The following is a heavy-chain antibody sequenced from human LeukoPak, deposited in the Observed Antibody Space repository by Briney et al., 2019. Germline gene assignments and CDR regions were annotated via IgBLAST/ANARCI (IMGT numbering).Heavy chain of an antibody. V-gene: IGHV3-21*04. Sequence: GGSLRLSCAASGFTFSSYSMNWVRQAPGKGLEWVSSISSSSSYIYYADSVKGRFTISRDNSKNTLYLQMNSLRAEDTAVYYCAKGSTVAGTDYWGQGTLVTVSS. CDR1: GFTFSSYS. CDR2: ISSSSSYI. CDR3: AKGSTVAGTDY. J-gene: IGHJ4*02. D-gene: IGHD6-19*01.